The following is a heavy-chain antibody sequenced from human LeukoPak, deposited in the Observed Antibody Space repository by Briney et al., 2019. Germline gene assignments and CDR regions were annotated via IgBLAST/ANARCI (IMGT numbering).Heavy chain of an antibody. V-gene: IGHV4-34*01. CDR2: ISPGEGI. Sequence: PSETLSLTCGVYSESFSGGYWSWIRQPPGKGLEWLGEISPGEGIHYNPSLKSRDTISVDTSKNQFSLELTSVTAADTAVYYCARGLDHSKTGYWGQGTLVTVSS. CDR1: SESFSGGY. CDR3: ARGLDHSKTGY. D-gene: IGHD4-11*01. J-gene: IGHJ4*02.